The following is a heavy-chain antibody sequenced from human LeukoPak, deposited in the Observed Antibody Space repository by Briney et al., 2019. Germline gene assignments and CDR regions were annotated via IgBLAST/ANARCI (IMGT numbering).Heavy chain of an antibody. CDR2: INPNSGGT. Sequence: ASVKVSCKASGYIFTGYYMHWVRQAPGQGLEWMGWINPNSGGTNYAQKFQGRVTMTRDTSTSTAYMELRSLRSDDTAVYYCARGTPHYYDSSGYVAYWGQGTLVTVSS. D-gene: IGHD3-22*01. J-gene: IGHJ4*02. CDR3: ARGTPHYYDSSGYVAY. CDR1: GYIFTGYY. V-gene: IGHV1-2*02.